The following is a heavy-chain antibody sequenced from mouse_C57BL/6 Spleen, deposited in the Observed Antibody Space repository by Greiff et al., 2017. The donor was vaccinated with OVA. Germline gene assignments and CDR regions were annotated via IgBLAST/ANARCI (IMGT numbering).Heavy chain of an antibody. D-gene: IGHD1-1*01. J-gene: IGHJ4*01. V-gene: IGHV3-8*01. CDR2: ISYSGST. CDR1: GYSITSDY. CDR3: ARLRSYGSSYDYAMDY. Sequence: EVKLEESGPGLAKPSQTLSLTCSVTGYSITSDYWNWIRKFPGNKLEYMGYISYSGSTYYNPSLKSRISITRDTSKNQYYLQLNSVTTEDTATYYCARLRSYGSSYDYAMDYWGQGTSVTVSS.